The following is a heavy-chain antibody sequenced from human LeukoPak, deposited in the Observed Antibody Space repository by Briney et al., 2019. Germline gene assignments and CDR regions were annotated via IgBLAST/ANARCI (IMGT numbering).Heavy chain of an antibody. J-gene: IGHJ4*02. D-gene: IGHD1-26*01. CDR2: IIPILGIA. CDR3: ASIVGATDRFDY. V-gene: IGHV1-69*04. CDR1: GGTFSSYA. Sequence: SVKVSCKASGGTFSSYAISWVRQAPGQGLEWMGRIIPILGIANYAQKFQGRVTITADKSTSTAYMELSSLRSEDTAVYYCASIVGATDRFDYWAREPWSPSPQ.